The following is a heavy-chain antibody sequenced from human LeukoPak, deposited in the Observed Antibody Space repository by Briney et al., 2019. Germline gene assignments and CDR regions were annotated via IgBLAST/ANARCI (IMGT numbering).Heavy chain of an antibody. CDR1: GFTFSSYT. J-gene: IGHJ5*02. D-gene: IGHD2-21*02. Sequence: GGSLRLSCAASGFTFSSYTISWLRQAPGKGLEWASSISPSGDNTHYADSVKGRFTISRDNSKNTLYLQMNSLRAEDTAVYYCARGLLSAILSNCFDPWGQGTLVAVSS. CDR2: ISPSGDNT. CDR3: ARGLLSAILSNCFDP. V-gene: IGHV3-23*01.